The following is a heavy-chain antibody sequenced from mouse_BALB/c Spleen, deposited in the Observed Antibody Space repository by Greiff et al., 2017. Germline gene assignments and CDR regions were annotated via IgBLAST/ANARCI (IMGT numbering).Heavy chain of an antibody. CDR2: ISSGGSYT. Sequence: EVNVVESGGDLVKPGGSLKLSCAASGFTFSSYGMSWVRQTPDKRLEWVATISSGGSYTYYPDSVKGRFTISRDNAKNTLYLQMSSLKSEDTAMYYCARHKTTAAWFAYWGQGTLVTVSA. V-gene: IGHV5-6*01. CDR1: GFTFSSYG. J-gene: IGHJ3*01. CDR3: ARHKTTAAWFAY. D-gene: IGHD1-2*01.